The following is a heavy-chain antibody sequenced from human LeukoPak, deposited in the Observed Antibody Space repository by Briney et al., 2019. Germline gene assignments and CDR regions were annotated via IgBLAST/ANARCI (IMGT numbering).Heavy chain of an antibody. CDR3: AKDRGSIQLPFDY. J-gene: IGHJ4*02. CDR1: GFTFSSYA. Sequence: GGSLRLSCAASGFTFSSYAMSWVRQAPGKGLEWVSAISGSGGSTYYADSVKGRFTISRGNSKNTLYLQMNSLRAEDTAVYYCAKDRGSIQLPFDYWGQGTLVTVSS. V-gene: IGHV3-23*01. D-gene: IGHD5-18*01. CDR2: ISGSGGST.